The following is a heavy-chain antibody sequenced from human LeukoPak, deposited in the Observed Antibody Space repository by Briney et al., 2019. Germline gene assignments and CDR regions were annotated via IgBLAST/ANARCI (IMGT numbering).Heavy chain of an antibody. J-gene: IGHJ5*02. CDR2: IYYSGST. D-gene: IGHD1-26*01. Sequence: SETLSLTCTVSGGSISSGGYYWSWIRQHPGKGLEWIGYIYYSGSTYYNPSLKSRVTISVDTSKNQFSLKLSSVTAADTAVYYCARDLIVGATNWFDPWGQGTLVTVSS. CDR3: ARDLIVGATNWFDP. V-gene: IGHV4-31*03. CDR1: GGSISSGGYY.